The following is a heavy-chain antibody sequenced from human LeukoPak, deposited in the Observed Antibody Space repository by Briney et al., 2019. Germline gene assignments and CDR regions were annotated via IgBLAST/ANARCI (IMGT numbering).Heavy chain of an antibody. D-gene: IGHD3-10*01. CDR1: GGSISSYY. CDR2: IYYSGST. Sequence: SETLSLTCTVSGGSISSYYWSWIRQPPGKGLEWIGYIYYSGSTNYNPSLKSRVTISVDTSKNQFSLKLSSVTAADTAVYYCARALWFRELLLDYWGQGTLVTVSS. V-gene: IGHV4-59*01. J-gene: IGHJ4*02. CDR3: ARALWFRELLLDY.